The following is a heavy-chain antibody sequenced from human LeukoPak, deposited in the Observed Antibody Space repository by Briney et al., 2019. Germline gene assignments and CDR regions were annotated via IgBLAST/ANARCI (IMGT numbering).Heavy chain of an antibody. V-gene: IGHV3-23*01. Sequence: RSGGSLRLSCAASGFTFSSYAMSWVRQAPGKGLEWVSAISGSGGSTYYADSVKGRFTISRDNSKNTLYLQMNSLRAEDTAVYYCAKDHRSSGWPYYFDYWGQGTLVTVSS. J-gene: IGHJ4*02. CDR1: GFTFSSYA. CDR2: ISGSGGST. D-gene: IGHD6-19*01. CDR3: AKDHRSSGWPYYFDY.